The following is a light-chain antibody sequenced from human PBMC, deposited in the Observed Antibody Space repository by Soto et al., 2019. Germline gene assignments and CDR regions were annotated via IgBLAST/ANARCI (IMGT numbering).Light chain of an antibody. Sequence: QSELTQPASVSGSPGQSITISCTGTSSDVGSYNLVSWYQQHPGKAPKLMIYEGSKRPSGISDRFSGSKSGNTASLTISGLQAEDEADFYCCSYANSGTLFGTGTKVTVL. CDR1: SSDVGSYNL. CDR3: CSYANSGTL. J-gene: IGLJ1*01. V-gene: IGLV2-23*01. CDR2: EGS.